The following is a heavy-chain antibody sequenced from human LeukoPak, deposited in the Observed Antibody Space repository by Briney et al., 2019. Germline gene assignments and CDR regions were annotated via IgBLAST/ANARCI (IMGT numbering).Heavy chain of an antibody. CDR2: IIPIFGTA. D-gene: IGHD3-22*01. J-gene: IGHJ4*02. CDR1: GGTFSSYA. V-gene: IGHV1-69*05. Sequence: SVKVSCKASGGTFSSYAISRVRQAPGQGLEWMGGIIPIFGTANYAQKFQGRVTITTDESTSTAYMELSSLRSEDTAVYYCASPERSSGYYYEYWGQGTLVTVSS. CDR3: ASPERSSGYYYEY.